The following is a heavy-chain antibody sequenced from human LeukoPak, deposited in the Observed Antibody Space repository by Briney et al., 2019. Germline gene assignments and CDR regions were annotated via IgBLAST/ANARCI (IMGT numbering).Heavy chain of an antibody. CDR3: AKAPHCPNDVCRYFDY. CDR1: GFTFTTYP. D-gene: IGHD2-8*01. J-gene: IGHJ4*02. V-gene: IGHV3-23*01. Sequence: GGSLRLSCAASGFTFTTYPMSWVRQAPGKGLEWVSAISASGGGTYYADSVKGRITISRDNSRSTVFLQMSSLRAEDTAVYYCAKAPHCPNDVCRYFDYWGQGILVTVSS. CDR2: ISASGGGT.